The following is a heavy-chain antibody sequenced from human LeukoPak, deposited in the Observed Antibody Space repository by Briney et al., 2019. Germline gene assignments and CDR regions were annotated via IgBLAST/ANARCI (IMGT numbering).Heavy chain of an antibody. CDR1: GGSISSYY. D-gene: IGHD6-19*01. Sequence: SETLSLTCTVSGGSISSYYWSWIRQPAGKGLEWIGRIYTSGSTNYNPSLKSRVTMSVDTSKNQFSLKLSSVTAADTAVYYCARGYSSWDTEYFLHWGQGTLVTVSS. V-gene: IGHV4-4*07. J-gene: IGHJ1*01. CDR3: ARGYSSWDTEYFLH. CDR2: IYTSGST.